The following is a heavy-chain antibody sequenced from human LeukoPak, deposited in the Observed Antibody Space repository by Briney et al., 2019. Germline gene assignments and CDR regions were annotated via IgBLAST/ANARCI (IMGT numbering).Heavy chain of an antibody. CDR3: ARGGKWLGELLPFDY. V-gene: IGHV1-18*01. Sequence: ASVKVSYKASGYTFATYGISWVGQVPGKGREWVESISDYNGKTNYAPKFQGRVTVITDTSTSTVSLDLRSLSSDDTAVYYCARGGKWLGELLPFDYWGQGTLVTVSS. CDR1: GYTFATYG. D-gene: IGHD3-10*01. J-gene: IGHJ4*02. CDR2: ISDYNGKT.